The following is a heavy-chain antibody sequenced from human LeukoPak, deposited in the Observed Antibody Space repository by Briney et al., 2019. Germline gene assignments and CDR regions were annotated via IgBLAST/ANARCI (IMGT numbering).Heavy chain of an antibody. CDR3: ARTRGYYMDV. V-gene: IGHV3-48*03. CDR2: ISSRAGTI. J-gene: IGHJ6*03. CDR1: GLTFSSYE. D-gene: IGHD2-2*01. Sequence: GGSLRLSCSASGLTFSSYEMNWVRQAPGKGLEWVSSISSRAGTIYYADSVKGRFTISRDNSKNTLYLQMNSLRAEDTAVYYCARTRGYYMDVWGKGTTVTISS.